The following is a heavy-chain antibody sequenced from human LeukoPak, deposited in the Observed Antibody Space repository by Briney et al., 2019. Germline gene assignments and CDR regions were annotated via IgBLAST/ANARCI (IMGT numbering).Heavy chain of an antibody. D-gene: IGHD1-26*01. CDR1: GGSISSYY. CDR2: IYYSGST. J-gene: IGHJ4*02. Sequence: PSETLSLTCTVSGGSISSYYWSWIRQPPGKGLEWIGYIYYSGSTNYNPSLKSRVTISVDTSKNQFSLKPSSVTAADTAVYYCARHVVGATSPLDYWGQGTLVTVSS. CDR3: ARHVVGATSPLDY. V-gene: IGHV4-59*08.